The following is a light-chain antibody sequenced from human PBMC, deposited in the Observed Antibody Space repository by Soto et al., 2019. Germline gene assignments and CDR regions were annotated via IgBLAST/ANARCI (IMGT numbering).Light chain of an antibody. CDR2: GAS. CDR3: QQYGSTSWT. CDR1: QSVSTNF. J-gene: IGKJ1*01. Sequence: EIVLTQSPGTLSLSPGEGATLSCRASQSVSTNFFAWYQQKPGQAPRLLIYGASTRATGIPDRFSGSGSGTDLTLTISRLEPEDFAVYYCQQYGSTSWTFGQGTKVEIK. V-gene: IGKV3-20*01.